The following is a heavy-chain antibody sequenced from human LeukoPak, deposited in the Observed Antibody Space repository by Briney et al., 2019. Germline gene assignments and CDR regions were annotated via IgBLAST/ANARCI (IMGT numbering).Heavy chain of an antibody. D-gene: IGHD2-2*01. Sequence: GASVKASCKASGYTFTGYYMHWVRQAPGQGLEWMGWINPSSGGTNYAQKFQGRVTMTRDTSISTAYMELSRLRSDDTAVYYCARVGCSSTSCYAPAFDIWGQGTMVTVSS. J-gene: IGHJ3*02. CDR2: INPSSGGT. V-gene: IGHV1-2*02. CDR3: ARVGCSSTSCYAPAFDI. CDR1: GYTFTGYY.